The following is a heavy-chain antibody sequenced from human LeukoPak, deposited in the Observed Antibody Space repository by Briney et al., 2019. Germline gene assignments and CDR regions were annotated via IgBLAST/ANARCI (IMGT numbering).Heavy chain of an antibody. CDR2: ISSSSSYI. Sequence: GGSLRLSCAASGFTFSSYSMNWVRQAPGKGLEWVSSISSSSSYIYYADSVKGRFTISRDNAKNSLYLQMNSLRAEDTAVYYCARDSGAYCGGDCYSTVFPFDYWGQGTLVTVSS. CDR3: ARDSGAYCGGDCYSTVFPFDY. J-gene: IGHJ4*02. CDR1: GFTFSSYS. V-gene: IGHV3-21*01. D-gene: IGHD2-21*02.